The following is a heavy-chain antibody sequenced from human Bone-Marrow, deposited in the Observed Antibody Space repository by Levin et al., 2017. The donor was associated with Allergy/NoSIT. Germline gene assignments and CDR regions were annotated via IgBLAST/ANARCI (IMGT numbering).Heavy chain of an antibody. CDR2: ISSNGGST. Sequence: GGSLRLSCAASGFTFSSYAMHWVRQAPGKGLEYVSAISSNGGSTYYANSVKGRFTISRDNSKNTLYLQMGSLRAEDMAVYYCAREVLGYCTNGVCYTLDYWGQGTLVTVSS. V-gene: IGHV3-64*01. CDR1: GFTFSSYA. J-gene: IGHJ4*02. D-gene: IGHD2-8*01. CDR3: AREVLGYCTNGVCYTLDY.